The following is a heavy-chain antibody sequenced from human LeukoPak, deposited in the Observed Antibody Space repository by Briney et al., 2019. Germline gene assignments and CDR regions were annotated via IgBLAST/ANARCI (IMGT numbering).Heavy chain of an antibody. J-gene: IGHJ4*02. D-gene: IGHD3-10*02. V-gene: IGHV3-23*01. Sequence: GGSLRLSCAASGFTFSSYAMSWVRQAPGQGLEWVSAISGSGSSTYYADSVKGRFTISRDNSKNTLYLQMNSLRAEDTAVYYCAKTRFGELLSYFDYWGQGTLVTVSS. CDR1: GFTFSSYA. CDR2: ISGSGSST. CDR3: AKTRFGELLSYFDY.